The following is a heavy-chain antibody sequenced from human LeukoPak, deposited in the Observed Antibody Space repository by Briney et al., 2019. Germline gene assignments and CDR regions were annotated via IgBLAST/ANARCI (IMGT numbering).Heavy chain of an antibody. CDR1: GFTLSSYE. J-gene: IGHJ6*04. D-gene: IGHD3-10*02. Sequence: PGGSLRLSCAPSGFTLSSYEMNWVRPAPGKGLEWVSYISSSGSTIYYADSVNGRFTISRDNAKNSLYLQMNSLRAEDTAVYYCAELGITMIGGVWGKGTTVTISS. V-gene: IGHV3-48*03. CDR3: AELGITMIGGV. CDR2: ISSSGSTI.